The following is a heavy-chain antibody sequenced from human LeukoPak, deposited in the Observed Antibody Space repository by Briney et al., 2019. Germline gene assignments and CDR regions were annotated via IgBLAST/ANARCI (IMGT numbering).Heavy chain of an antibody. Sequence: ASVKVSCKASGGTFSSYAISWVRQAPGQGLEWMGGIIPILGIANYAQKFQGRVTITADKSTSTAYMELSSLRSEDTAVYYCALNGDSGYAIALVHAFDIWGQGTMVTVSS. CDR3: ALNGDSGYAIALVHAFDI. D-gene: IGHD5-12*01. CDR1: GGTFSSYA. V-gene: IGHV1-69*10. J-gene: IGHJ3*02. CDR2: IIPILGIA.